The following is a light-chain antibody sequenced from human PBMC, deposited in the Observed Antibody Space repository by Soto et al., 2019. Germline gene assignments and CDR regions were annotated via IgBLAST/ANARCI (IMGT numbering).Light chain of an antibody. CDR3: SSYTSSSNYV. CDR1: SSDVGGYTY. J-gene: IGLJ1*01. V-gene: IGLV2-14*01. Sequence: QSVLTQPASVSGSPGQSITISCTGTSSDVGGYTYVSWYQQHPGKATKLMIYEVSNRPSGVSNRFSGSKSGNTASLTSSGLQAEDEADYYCSSYTSSSNYVFGTGTKVTVL. CDR2: EVS.